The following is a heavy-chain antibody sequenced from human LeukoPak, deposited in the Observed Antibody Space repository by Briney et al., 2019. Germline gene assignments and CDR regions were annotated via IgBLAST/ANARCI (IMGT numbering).Heavy chain of an antibody. Sequence: GGSLRLSCAVSGFTLSSYEMNWVRQAPGKGLVWVSRIKSDGSATTYADFVKGRFTVSRDNAKNTLYLQMSSLRAEDTAMYFCARVGGRGSIGGDCWGQGTLVTVSS. CDR3: ARVGGRGSIGGDC. D-gene: IGHD3-10*01. CDR1: GFTLSSYE. CDR2: IKSDGSAT. V-gene: IGHV3-74*03. J-gene: IGHJ4*02.